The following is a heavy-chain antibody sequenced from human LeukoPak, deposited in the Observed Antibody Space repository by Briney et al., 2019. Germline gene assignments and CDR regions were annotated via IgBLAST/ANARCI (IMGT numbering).Heavy chain of an antibody. J-gene: IGHJ4*02. Sequence: GRSLRLSCAASGFTFSSYGLHWVRQAPGKGLEWVAVISYDGSNKYYADSVKGRFTISRDNSKNTLYLQMNSLRAEDTAVYYCANPYCGGDCYYFDYWGQGTLVTVSS. CDR2: ISYDGSNK. V-gene: IGHV3-30*18. D-gene: IGHD2-21*02. CDR3: ANPYCGGDCYYFDY. CDR1: GFTFSSYG.